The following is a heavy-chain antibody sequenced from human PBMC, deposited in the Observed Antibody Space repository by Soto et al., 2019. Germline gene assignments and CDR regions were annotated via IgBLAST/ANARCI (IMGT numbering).Heavy chain of an antibody. V-gene: IGHV4-59*12. CDR3: SREPVSANPEPYYFDY. Sequence: SETLSLTCSVSNGSISGFYWTWIRQPPGKILEWIGYIHYSGRTDYNPSLTSRATMSVDTSKNSLYLQMNSLRAEDTAVYYCSREPVSANPEPYYFDYWGQGTLVTVSS. CDR2: IHYSGRT. CDR1: NGSISGFY. D-gene: IGHD2-15*01. J-gene: IGHJ4*02.